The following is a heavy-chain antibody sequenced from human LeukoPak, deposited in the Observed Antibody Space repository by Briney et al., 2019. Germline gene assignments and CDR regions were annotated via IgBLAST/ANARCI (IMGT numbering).Heavy chain of an antibody. CDR2: IKEDGSES. V-gene: IGHV3-7*03. CDR3: ASQTMVRGGVDAFDI. J-gene: IGHJ3*02. Sequence: GGSLRLSCAASGFIFSTYWMTWVRQAPGKGLEWVANIKEDGSESHYVDSVKGRFTISRDNAKNSLYLQMNSLRAEDTAVYYCASQTMVRGGVDAFDIWGQGTMVTVSS. D-gene: IGHD3-10*01. CDR1: GFIFSTYW.